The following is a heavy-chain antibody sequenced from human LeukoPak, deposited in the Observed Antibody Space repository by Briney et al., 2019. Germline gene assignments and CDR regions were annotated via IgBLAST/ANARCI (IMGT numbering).Heavy chain of an antibody. CDR2: LYSDGNT. CDR1: GFTVIIND. V-gene: IGHV3-53*01. CDR3: ARGVEPLAANTLAY. J-gene: IGHJ4*02. Sequence: GGPLTLSCAASGFTVIINDMTGLRQAPGKGLEWVSVLYSDGNTKYADSVQGRFTISRDNSKNTLYLEMNRLSPDDTAVYYCARGVEPLAANTLAYWGQGTLVTVSS. D-gene: IGHD1-14*01.